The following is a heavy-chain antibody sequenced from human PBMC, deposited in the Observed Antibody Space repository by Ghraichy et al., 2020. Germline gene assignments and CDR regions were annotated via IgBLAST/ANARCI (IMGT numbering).Heavy chain of an antibody. Sequence: GGSPRLSCAASGFTVSSNYMSWVRQAPGKGLEWVSVIYSGGSTYYADSVKGRFTISRDNSKNTLYLQMNSLRAEDTAVYYCATRGNSGSYLKYYYYGMDVWGQGTTVTVSS. D-gene: IGHD1-26*01. V-gene: IGHV3-53*01. J-gene: IGHJ6*02. CDR3: ATRGNSGSYLKYYYYGMDV. CDR2: IYSGGST. CDR1: GFTVSSNY.